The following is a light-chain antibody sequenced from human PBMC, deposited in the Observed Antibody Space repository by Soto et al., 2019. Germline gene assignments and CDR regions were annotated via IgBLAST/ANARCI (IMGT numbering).Light chain of an antibody. J-gene: IGKJ5*01. CDR2: KAS. CDR3: QQYNSYFIT. CDR1: QSISSW. V-gene: IGKV1-5*03. Sequence: DIQMTQSPSTLSASVGERVTITCRASQSISSWLAWYQQKPGKAPKLLIYKASSLESGVPSRFSGSGSGTEFTLTISSLQPDDFATYYFQQYNSYFITFGQGTPLEIK.